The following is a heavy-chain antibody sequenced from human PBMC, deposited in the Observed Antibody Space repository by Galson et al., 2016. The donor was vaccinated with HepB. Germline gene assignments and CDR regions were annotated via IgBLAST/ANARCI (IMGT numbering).Heavy chain of an antibody. D-gene: IGHD2-15*01. CDR3: ARAPSFILVDADYYYVMAL. V-gene: IGHV1-69*06. J-gene: IGHJ6*02. CDR1: GGTFSIDA. Sequence: SVKVSCKASGGTFSIDAISWVRQAPGQGLEWMGQIIPRFGTPNYAQKFQGRVTITAEKSTRTPYMELSSLRSEDTAVYYGARAPSFILVDADYYYVMALWGQGTTVTVSS. CDR2: IIPRFGTP.